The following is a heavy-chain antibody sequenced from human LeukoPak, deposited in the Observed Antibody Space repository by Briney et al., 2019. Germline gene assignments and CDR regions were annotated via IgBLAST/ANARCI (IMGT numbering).Heavy chain of an antibody. J-gene: IGHJ4*02. V-gene: IGHV3-23*01. CDR2: ISSSGGST. CDR1: GFTFSNHA. D-gene: IGHD2-15*01. Sequence: GGSLRLSCAASGFTFSNHAMSWVRQAPGKGLEWVSAISSSGGSTYYADSVKGRFTISRDNSKNTLYLQMNSLRAEDTAVHYCAKDPPYCSGGSCYYFDYWGQGTLVTVSS. CDR3: AKDPPYCSGGSCYYFDY.